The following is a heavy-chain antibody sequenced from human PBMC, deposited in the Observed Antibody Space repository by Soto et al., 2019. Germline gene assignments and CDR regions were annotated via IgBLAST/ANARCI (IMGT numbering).Heavy chain of an antibody. CDR2: ISAYNGNT. Sequence: QVQLVQSGAEVKKPGASVKVSCKASGYTFTNYAFCWLRQSPGQGLEWMGWISAYNGNTIYPQKLQSRVTMTTDTSTSTAYMGLGSLRSDDTAVYYCARDLAAAGPFDYWGQGTLVTVSS. V-gene: IGHV1-18*01. CDR1: GYTFTNYA. J-gene: IGHJ4*02. CDR3: ARDLAAAGPFDY. D-gene: IGHD6-13*01.